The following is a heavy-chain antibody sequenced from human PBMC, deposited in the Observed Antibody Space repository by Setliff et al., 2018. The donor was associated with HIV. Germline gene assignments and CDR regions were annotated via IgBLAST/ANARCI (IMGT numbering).Heavy chain of an antibody. CDR3: ARDRTQQNWGSRGYYYMDV. CDR1: GDTLTDYY. J-gene: IGHJ6*03. V-gene: IGHV1-2*02. CDR2: INPNSGDT. D-gene: IGHD7-27*01. Sequence: GASVKVSCKSSGDTLTDYYMHWVRQAPGQGFEWMGWINPNSGDTNYAQKFQGRVTMTRDTSISTVYMELSGLRSDDTAVYYCARDRTQQNWGSRGYYYMDVWGKGTTVTVSS.